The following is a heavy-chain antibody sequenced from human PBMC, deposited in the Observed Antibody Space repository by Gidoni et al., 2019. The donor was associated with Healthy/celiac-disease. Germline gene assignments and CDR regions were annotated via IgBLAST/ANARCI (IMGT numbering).Heavy chain of an antibody. CDR3: ARFRGVPAASSPYCGGDCYVDY. D-gene: IGHD2-21*01. CDR2: INPNSGGT. V-gene: IGHV1-2*02. Sequence: QVQLVQSGAEVKKPGASVKVSCKASGYTFTGYYMHWVRQAPGQGLEWMGWINPNSGGTNYAQKFQGRVTMTRDTSISTAYMELSRLRSDDTAVYYCARFRGVPAASSPYCGGDCYVDYWGQGTLVTVSS. J-gene: IGHJ4*02. CDR1: GYTFTGYY.